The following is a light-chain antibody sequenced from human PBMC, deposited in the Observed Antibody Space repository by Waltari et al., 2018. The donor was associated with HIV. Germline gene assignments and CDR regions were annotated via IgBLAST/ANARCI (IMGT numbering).Light chain of an antibody. CDR1: PSVSSN. Sequence: VMTQSPATLSVSPGERATLSCRASPSVSSNLAWYQQKPGQAPSLLIYDASTSATGIPARFSGSGSGTDFTLTISSLHSEDFAVYYCQQYSNWPYTFGQGTQLDIK. CDR3: QQYSNWPYT. J-gene: IGKJ2*01. V-gene: IGKV3-15*01. CDR2: DAS.